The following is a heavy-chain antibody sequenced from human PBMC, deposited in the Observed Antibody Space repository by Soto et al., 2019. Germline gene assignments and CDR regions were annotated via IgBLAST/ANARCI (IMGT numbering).Heavy chain of an antibody. CDR1: GFTFSSYG. Sequence: GGSLRLSCAASGFTFSSYGMHWVRQAPGKGLEWVADISSSGSTIYYADSVKGRFTISRDNTKNTLYLQMNSLRAEDTAVYYCARVIGDIVVVLHRLPPDYMDVWGKGTTVTVS. J-gene: IGHJ6*03. CDR3: ARVIGDIVVVLHRLPPDYMDV. D-gene: IGHD2-2*01. CDR2: ISSSGSTI. V-gene: IGHV3-48*04.